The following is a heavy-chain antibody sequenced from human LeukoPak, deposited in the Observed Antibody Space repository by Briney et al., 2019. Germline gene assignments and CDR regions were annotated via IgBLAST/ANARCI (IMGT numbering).Heavy chain of an antibody. Sequence: PSETLSLTCTVSGGSISSSSYFWGWIRQPPGKGLEWIGSIYYSGSTYYNPSLKSRVTVSVDTSKNQFSVKLSSVTAADTAVYFCARQRPAAVAGTFDHWGQGTLVTVSS. J-gene: IGHJ4*02. V-gene: IGHV4-39*01. CDR2: IYYSGST. CDR3: ARQRPAAVAGTFDH. CDR1: GGSISSSSYF. D-gene: IGHD6-19*01.